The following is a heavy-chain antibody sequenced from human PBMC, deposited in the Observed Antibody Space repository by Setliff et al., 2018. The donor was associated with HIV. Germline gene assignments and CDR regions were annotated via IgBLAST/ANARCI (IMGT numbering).Heavy chain of an antibody. V-gene: IGHV4-4*08. D-gene: IGHD1-1*01. CDR1: GGSMSRVY. J-gene: IGHJ3*02. Sequence: KTSETLSLTCSVSGGSMSRVYWTWIRQPPGKGLEWIGYVSASGTTKYNPSLQSRVTISGDSSKNQFSLRLSSVTAADTAVYYCAKEGSWNDDSGAFNIWGQGTMVTVS. CDR3: AKEGSWNDDSGAFNI. CDR2: VSASGTT.